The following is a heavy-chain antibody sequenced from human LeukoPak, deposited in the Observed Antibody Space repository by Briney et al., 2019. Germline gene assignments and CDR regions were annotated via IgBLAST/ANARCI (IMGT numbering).Heavy chain of an antibody. D-gene: IGHD6-19*01. CDR2: IYTSGST. CDR1: GGSISSYY. V-gene: IGHV4-4*07. CDR3: ARGSQDAGYSSGWYHFYFFDY. Sequence: SETLSLTCTVSGGSISSYYWSWIRQPAGKGLEWIGRIYTSGSTNYNPSLKSRVTMSVDTSKNQFSLKLSSVTAADTAVYYCARGSQDAGYSSGWYHFYFFDYWGQGTLVTVSS. J-gene: IGHJ4*02.